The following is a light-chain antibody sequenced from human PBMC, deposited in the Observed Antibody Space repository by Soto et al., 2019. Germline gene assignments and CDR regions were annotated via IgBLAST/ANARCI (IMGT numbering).Light chain of an antibody. CDR2: KAS. V-gene: IGKV1-5*03. CDR1: QTISSW. Sequence: DIKMTQAPSTLSGSVGDRVTITYRARQTISSWLAWYQQKPGKAPKLLIYKASTLKSGVPSRFSGRGSGTEFTLPTSSLQPDDFATYYCQHYNSYSEAFGQGTKVGI. CDR3: QHYNSYSEA. J-gene: IGKJ1*01.